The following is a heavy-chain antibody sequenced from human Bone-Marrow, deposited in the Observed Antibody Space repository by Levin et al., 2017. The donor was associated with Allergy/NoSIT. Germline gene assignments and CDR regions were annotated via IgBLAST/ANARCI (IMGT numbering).Heavy chain of an antibody. CDR2: IIPIFGTT. CDR3: ATGYTRYDSSGFYSLSLDFDH. V-gene: IGHV1-69*13. D-gene: IGHD3-22*01. CDR1: GGIFSGYA. J-gene: IGHJ4*02. Sequence: ASVKVSCKVSGGIFSGYAISWVRQDPGQGLEWMGGIIPIFGTTTYAQKFQGRVTMTADESTNTAFMDLSSLRSEDTAVYYCATGYTRYDSSGFYSLSLDFDHWGQGTLVTVSS.